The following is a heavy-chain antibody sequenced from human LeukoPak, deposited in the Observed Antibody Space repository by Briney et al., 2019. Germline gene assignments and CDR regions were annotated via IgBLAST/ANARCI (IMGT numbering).Heavy chain of an antibody. D-gene: IGHD6-13*01. CDR2: ISSSGSTI. V-gene: IGHV3-48*03. CDR3: ARSEGRIAAAGTLYMDV. Sequence: GGSLRLSCAAPGFTFSSYEMNWVRQAPGKGLEWVSYISSSGSTIYYADSVKGRFTISRDNAKNSLDLQMNSLRAEDTAVYYCARSEGRIAAAGTLYMDVWGKGTTVTVSS. CDR1: GFTFSSYE. J-gene: IGHJ6*03.